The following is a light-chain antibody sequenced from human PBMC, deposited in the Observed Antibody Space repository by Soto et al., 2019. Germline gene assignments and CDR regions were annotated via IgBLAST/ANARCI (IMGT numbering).Light chain of an antibody. Sequence: DIQMTQSPSSVSAYVGDRVTITCRASQGISSWLAWYQQKPAKAPKLLIYAASNLQSGVPSRFSGSASGTEFTLTISSLRPEDFATYYCLQHNNYEWTFGQGTKVDI. CDR3: LQHNNYEWT. CDR2: AAS. V-gene: IGKV1-12*01. CDR1: QGISSW. J-gene: IGKJ1*01.